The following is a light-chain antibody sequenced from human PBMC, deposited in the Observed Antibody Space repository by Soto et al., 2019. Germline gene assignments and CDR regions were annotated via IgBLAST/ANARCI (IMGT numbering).Light chain of an antibody. Sequence: QSVLTQSPSVSAAPGQQVTISCSGSSSNIGNNYVSWYQQVPGTAPKLLIYDNNKRPSGIPDRFSGSKSGTSGTLDITGLQTGDEADYHCATWDGSLPGEVFGGGTKVTVL. CDR1: SSNIGNNY. J-gene: IGLJ2*01. V-gene: IGLV1-51*01. CDR2: DNN. CDR3: ATWDGSLPGEV.